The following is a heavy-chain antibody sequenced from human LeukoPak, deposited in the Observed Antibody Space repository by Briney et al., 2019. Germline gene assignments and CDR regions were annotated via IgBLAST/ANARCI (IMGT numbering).Heavy chain of an antibody. V-gene: IGHV7-4-1*02. Sequence: ASVKVSCKASGYTFISYAMNWVRQAPGQGLEWMGWINTNTGNPTYAQGFTGRFVFSLDTSVSTAYLQISSLKAEDTAVYYCARVTVYGDYQGANFDYWGQGTLVTVSS. CDR1: GYTFISYA. CDR2: INTNTGNP. D-gene: IGHD4-17*01. J-gene: IGHJ4*02. CDR3: ARVTVYGDYQGANFDY.